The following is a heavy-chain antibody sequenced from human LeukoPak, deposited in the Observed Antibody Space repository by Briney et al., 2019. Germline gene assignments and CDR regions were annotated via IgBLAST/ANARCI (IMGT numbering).Heavy chain of an antibody. V-gene: IGHV1-2*02. CDR2: INPNSGDT. CDR1: GYIFTGYY. J-gene: IGHJ4*02. CDR3: ARVRYRLAETYIDY. D-gene: IGHD3-16*01. Sequence: ASVKVSCKASGYIFTGYYMHWVRQAPGQGLEGMGWINPNSGDTNYAQKVQGRVTMARDTSISTAYMELSRLRSDDTAVYYCARVRYRLAETYIDYWGQGTLVTVSS.